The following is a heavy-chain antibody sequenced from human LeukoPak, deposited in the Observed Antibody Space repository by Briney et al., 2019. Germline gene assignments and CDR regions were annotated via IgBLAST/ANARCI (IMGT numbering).Heavy chain of an antibody. V-gene: IGHV3-23*01. Sequence: PGGSLRLSCVASGVTLSNYAMSWARQAPGKGLEWVSGISSSGSGGNTYYADSVKGRFTISRDNSKNTLYLQMNSLRAEDTAVYYCAKDHYCSSTSCYEYNWFDPWGQGTLVTVSS. D-gene: IGHD2-2*01. CDR3: AKDHYCSSTSCYEYNWFDP. CDR1: GVTLSNYA. CDR2: ISSSGSGGNT. J-gene: IGHJ5*02.